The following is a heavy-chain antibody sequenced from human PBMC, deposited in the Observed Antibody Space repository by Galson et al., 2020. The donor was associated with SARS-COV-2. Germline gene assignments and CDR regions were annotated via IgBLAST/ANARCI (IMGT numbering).Heavy chain of an antibody. J-gene: IGHJ3*02. V-gene: IGHV3-30*01. CDR3: ARDYSGSYFGAFDI. CDR2: ISYDGSNK. CDR1: GFTFSSYA. Sequence: GESLKISCAASGFTFSSYAMHWVRQAPGKGLEWVAVISYDGSNKYYADSVKGRFTISRDNSKNTLYLQMNSLRAEDTAVYYCARDYSGSYFGAFDIWGQGTMVTVSS. D-gene: IGHD1-26*01.